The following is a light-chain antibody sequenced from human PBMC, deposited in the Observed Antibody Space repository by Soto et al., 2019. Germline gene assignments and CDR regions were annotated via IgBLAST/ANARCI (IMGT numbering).Light chain of an antibody. CDR1: QSVARD. CDR2: RAF. CDR3: QQHTISMYT. Sequence: EIVLTQSPGTLSLSPGETATLSCRASQSVARDLSWYQQKPGQAPRLLISRAFIGATGIPDRFSGSGSGTDFTLTITRLEPDDSAVYYCQQHTISMYTFGQGTKLEIK. V-gene: IGKV3-20*01. J-gene: IGKJ2*01.